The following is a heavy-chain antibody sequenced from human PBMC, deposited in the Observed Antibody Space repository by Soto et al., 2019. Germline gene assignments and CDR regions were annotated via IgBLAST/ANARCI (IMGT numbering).Heavy chain of an antibody. Sequence: TSETLSLTCTVSGGSITSSYWSWIRRPPGKGLEWIAYIYDTGISGYTPSASYNPSLKSRVTMSVDTSKSQFSLKLTSVTAADTAVYYCARGEDAFFYYGLDVWGQGITVTVSS. V-gene: IGHV4-59*01. CDR2: IYDTGISGYTPSA. CDR1: GGSITSSY. J-gene: IGHJ6*02. CDR3: ARGEDAFFYYGLDV.